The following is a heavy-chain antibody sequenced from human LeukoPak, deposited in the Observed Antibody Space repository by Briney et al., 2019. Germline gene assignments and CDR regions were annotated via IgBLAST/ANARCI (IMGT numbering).Heavy chain of an antibody. D-gene: IGHD3-10*01. V-gene: IGHV1-2*06. CDR1: GYTFTGYY. J-gene: IGHJ4*02. CDR2: FNPNSGGT. Sequence: ASVKVSCKASGYTFTGYYMRWVRQAPGQGLEWMGRFNPNSGGTNYSQKFQGRVTITMDTSISTAYMELSRLRSDDTAVYYCARPYGSGSYYSDYWGQGTLVTVSS. CDR3: ARPYGSGSYYSDY.